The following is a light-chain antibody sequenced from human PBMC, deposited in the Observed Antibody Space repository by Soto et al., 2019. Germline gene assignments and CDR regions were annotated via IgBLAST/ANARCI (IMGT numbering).Light chain of an antibody. CDR3: LQYGSSLCK. Sequence: EIVLTQSPGTLSLSPGERATLSCRASQSVSSSYLAWYQQKPGQAPRLLIYGASSRATGIPDRFSGSGSGTDFTLTISRLEPEDFAVYYCLQYGSSLCKFGQGTKLEIK. CDR2: GAS. CDR1: QSVSSSY. J-gene: IGKJ2*01. V-gene: IGKV3-20*01.